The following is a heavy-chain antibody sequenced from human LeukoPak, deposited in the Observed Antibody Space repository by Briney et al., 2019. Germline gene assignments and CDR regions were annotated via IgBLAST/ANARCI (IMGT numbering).Heavy chain of an antibody. V-gene: IGHV1-3*01. J-gene: IGHJ5*02. CDR2: INGDNGNI. CDR1: GYTFTSYA. CDR3: ARGYCGGGRCYLYGWFDP. D-gene: IGHD2-15*01. Sequence: GASVKVSCKASGYTFTSYAIHWVRQAPGQRLEWMGWINGDNGNIKYSQKFQDRVTITRDTSASTTYMELSSLRSEDTAVYYCARGYCGGGRCYLYGWFDPWGQGTLVTVSS.